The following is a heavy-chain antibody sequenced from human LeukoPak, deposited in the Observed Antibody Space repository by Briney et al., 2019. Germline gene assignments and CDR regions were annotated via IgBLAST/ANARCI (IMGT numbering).Heavy chain of an antibody. J-gene: IGHJ4*02. CDR2: ISSSGRTY. CDR3: ARRGSYYHYLDY. D-gene: IGHD3-10*01. CDR1: RFTFSSYV. V-gene: IGHV3-48*03. Sequence: PGGSLRLSCAASRFTFSSYVMNWVRQAPGKGLEWISYISSSGRTYYYADSVKGRFTISRDNAKNSLFLQMNSLRAEDTAVYYCARRGSYYHYLDYWGQGTLVTVSS.